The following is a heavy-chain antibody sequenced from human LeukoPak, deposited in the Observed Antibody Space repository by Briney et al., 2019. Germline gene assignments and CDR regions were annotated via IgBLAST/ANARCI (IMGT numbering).Heavy chain of an antibody. CDR1: GGSFSGYY. Sequence: SETLSLTCAVYGGSFSGYYWSWIRQPPGKGLERIGEISHSGSTNYNPSLKSRVTISVDTSKNQFSLKLSSVTAADTAVYYCARRYRSGYSYGPYYFDYWGQGTLVTVSS. D-gene: IGHD5-18*01. V-gene: IGHV4-34*01. J-gene: IGHJ4*02. CDR3: ARRYRSGYSYGPYYFDY. CDR2: ISHSGST.